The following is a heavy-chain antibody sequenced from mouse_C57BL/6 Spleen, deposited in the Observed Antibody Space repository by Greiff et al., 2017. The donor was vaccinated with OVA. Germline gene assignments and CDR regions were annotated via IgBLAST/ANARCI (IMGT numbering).Heavy chain of an antibody. V-gene: IGHV1-26*01. D-gene: IGHD1-1*01. CDR3: ARDYYGSSYVDFDY. CDR2: INPNNGGT. Sequence: EVQLQQSGPELVKPGASVKISCKASGYTFTDYYMNWVKQSHGKSLEWIGDINPNNGGTSYNQKFKGKATLTVDKSSSPAYMELRSLTSEDSAVYYCARDYYGSSYVDFDYWGQGTTLTVSS. J-gene: IGHJ2*01. CDR1: GYTFTDYY.